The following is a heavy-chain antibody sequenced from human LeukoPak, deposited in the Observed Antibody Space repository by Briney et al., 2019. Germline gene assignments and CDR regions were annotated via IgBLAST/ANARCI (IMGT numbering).Heavy chain of an antibody. CDR3: ARVASIVVVPAARYPLLFDP. V-gene: IGHV1-2*02. CDR2: INPNSGGT. D-gene: IGHD2-2*01. CDR1: GYTFTGYY. Sequence: ASVKVSRKASGYTFTGYYMHWVRQAPGQGLEWMGWINPNSGGTNYAQKFQGRVTMTRDTSISTAYMELSRLRSDDTAVYYCARVASIVVVPAARYPLLFDPWGQGTLVTVSS. J-gene: IGHJ5*02.